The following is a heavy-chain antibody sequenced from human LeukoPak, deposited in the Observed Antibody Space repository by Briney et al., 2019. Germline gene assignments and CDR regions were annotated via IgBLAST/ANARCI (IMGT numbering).Heavy chain of an antibody. D-gene: IGHD4-17*01. J-gene: IGHJ4*02. V-gene: IGHV3-53*01. Sequence: GGSLRLSCAASGFTVSSNYMSWVRQAPGKGLEWVSVIYSGGSTYYADSVKGQFTISRDNSKNALYLQMNSLRAEDTAVYYCAREIYGDYFDYWGQGTLVTVSS. CDR1: GFTVSSNY. CDR2: IYSGGST. CDR3: AREIYGDYFDY.